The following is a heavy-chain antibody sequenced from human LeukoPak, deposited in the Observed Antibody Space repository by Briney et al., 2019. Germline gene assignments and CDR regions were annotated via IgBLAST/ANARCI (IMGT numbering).Heavy chain of an antibody. V-gene: IGHV3-21*01. CDR1: GFTFSKYA. Sequence: GGSLRLSCAASGFTFSKYAMTWVRQAPGKGLEWVSSITSSSSYKYYADSVRGRFTISRDNAKNSLYLQMNSLRPEDTAVYYCARDPYSGNYGAYYYYYMDVWGKGTTVTISS. J-gene: IGHJ6*03. D-gene: IGHD1-26*01. CDR2: ITSSSSYK. CDR3: ARDPYSGNYGAYYYYYMDV.